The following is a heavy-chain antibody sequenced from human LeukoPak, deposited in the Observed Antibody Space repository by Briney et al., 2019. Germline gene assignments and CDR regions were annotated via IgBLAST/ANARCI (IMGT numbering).Heavy chain of an antibody. CDR3: AKDHGRITMARGVIGWFDP. CDR1: GFTFSSYA. CDR2: ISGSGGRT. V-gene: IGHV3-23*01. Sequence: PGGSLRLSCAASGFTFSSYAMSWVRQAPGKGLEWVSVISGSGGRTYYADSVKGRFTISRDNSKNTLYLQMNSLRAEDTAVYYCAKDHGRITMARGVIGWFDPWGQGTLVTVSS. J-gene: IGHJ5*02. D-gene: IGHD3-10*01.